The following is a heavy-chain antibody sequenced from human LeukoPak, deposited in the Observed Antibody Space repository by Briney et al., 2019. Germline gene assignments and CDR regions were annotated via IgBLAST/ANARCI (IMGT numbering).Heavy chain of an antibody. CDR1: GITFSIYS. CDR2: ISSSSSAI. V-gene: IGHV3-48*04. J-gene: IGHJ4*02. CDR3: ARGRGLPVRPPNEGFLDY. Sequence: LAGGSLRLSRAASGITFSIYSMNWVRQAPGKGLEWVSYISSSSSAIYYADSVKGRFTISRDNAKNSLSLQMNSLRAEDTAVYYCARGRGLPVRPPNEGFLDYWGRGTLVTVSS. D-gene: IGHD6-6*01.